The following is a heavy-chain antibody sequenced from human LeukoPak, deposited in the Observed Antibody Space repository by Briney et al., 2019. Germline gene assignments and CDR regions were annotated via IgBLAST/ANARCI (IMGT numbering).Heavy chain of an antibody. Sequence: SETLSLTCTVSGDSLSSGLYYWSWIRQPPGKGLEWIGEINHSGSTNYNPSLKSRVTISVDTSKNQFSLKLSSVTAADTAVYYCARGFYYDSSGYYLDYWGQGTLVTVSS. CDR2: INHSGST. V-gene: IGHV4-34*01. CDR3: ARGFYYDSSGYYLDY. CDR1: GDSLSSGLYY. D-gene: IGHD3-22*01. J-gene: IGHJ4*02.